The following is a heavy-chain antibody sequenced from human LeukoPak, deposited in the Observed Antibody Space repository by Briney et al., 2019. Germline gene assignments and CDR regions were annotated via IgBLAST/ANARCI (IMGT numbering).Heavy chain of an antibody. J-gene: IGHJ4*02. CDR3: AKEVVTLYLDH. CDR2: IRGGGDTK. D-gene: IGHD4-23*01. V-gene: IGHV3-23*01. CDR1: GFTFSSYA. Sequence: GGSLRLSCAASGFTFSSYAISWVRQAPGKGLEWVSAIRGGGDTKHYADSVRGRFTISRDNSKNTLYLQMNSLRAEHTAVYYCAKEVVTLYLDHWGQGALVTVSS.